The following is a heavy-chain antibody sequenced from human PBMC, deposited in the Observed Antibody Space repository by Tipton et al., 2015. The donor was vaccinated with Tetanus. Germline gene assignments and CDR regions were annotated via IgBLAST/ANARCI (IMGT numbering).Heavy chain of an antibody. V-gene: IGHV3-33*08. CDR2: TSADGINK. Sequence: QLVQSGGGIVQPGRSLRLSCVASGFIFSRYGMHWVRQAPGKGLEWVAVTSADGINKYYADSVKGRVTISRDNSRNTLYLQLNSLRVEDTAVYYCATARNKVSITRLQYWGPGTLVTVSS. CDR1: GFIFSRYG. J-gene: IGHJ4*02. CDR3: ATARNKVSITRLQY. D-gene: IGHD3-10*01.